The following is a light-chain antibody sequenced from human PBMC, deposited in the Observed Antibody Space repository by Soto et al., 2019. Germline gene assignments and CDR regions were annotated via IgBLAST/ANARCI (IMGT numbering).Light chain of an antibody. Sequence: QSALTQPASVSGSPGQSITISCTGTSSEVESYNLVPWYQQHPGKAPKLMIYEGSKRPSGVSNRFSGSKSGNTASLTISGLQAEDEADYYCCSYARSSTWVFGGGTKLTVL. CDR3: CSYARSSTWV. J-gene: IGLJ3*02. CDR1: SSEVESYNL. CDR2: EGS. V-gene: IGLV2-23*01.